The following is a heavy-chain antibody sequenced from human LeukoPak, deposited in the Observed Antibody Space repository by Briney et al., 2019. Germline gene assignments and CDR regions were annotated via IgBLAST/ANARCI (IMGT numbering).Heavy chain of an antibody. CDR1: GGSISSRY. CDR3: AREQWLAYPSAAFDI. J-gene: IGHJ3*02. D-gene: IGHD6-19*01. Sequence: PSETLSLTCTVSGGSISSRYWSWIRQPPGKGLEWIGYIYYSGSTNYNPTLKSRVTISVDTSKNQFSLKLSSVTAADTAVYYCAREQWLAYPSAAFDIWGEGTMVTVSS. CDR2: IYYSGST. V-gene: IGHV4-59*11.